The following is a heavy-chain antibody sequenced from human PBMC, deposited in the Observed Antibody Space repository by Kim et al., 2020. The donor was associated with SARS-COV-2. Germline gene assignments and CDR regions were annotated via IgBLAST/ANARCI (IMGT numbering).Heavy chain of an antibody. Sequence: GGSLRLSCAASGFTFRTYWMHWVRQAPGKRLVWVSRTNGDGSTTNYADSVKGRFTISRDNAKNTLYLQLNSLRAEDTAIYYCARRYYDSRGYYYFDSWGQGTLVTVSS. J-gene: IGHJ4*02. CDR1: GFTFRTYW. CDR3: ARRYYDSRGYYYFDS. D-gene: IGHD3-22*01. CDR2: TNGDGSTT. V-gene: IGHV3-74*01.